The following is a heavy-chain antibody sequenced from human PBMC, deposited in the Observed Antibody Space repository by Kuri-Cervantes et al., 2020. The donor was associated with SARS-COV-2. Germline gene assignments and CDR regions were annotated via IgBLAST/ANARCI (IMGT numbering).Heavy chain of an antibody. Sequence: ASVKVSCKASGYTFTNYDINWVRQATGQGLEWMGWMNPNSGNTGYAQKFQGRVTMTRNTSISTAYMELSSLRSEDTAVYYCARVASSWYSLDYYYYMDVWGKGPRSPSP. CDR1: GYTFTNYD. D-gene: IGHD6-13*01. V-gene: IGHV1-8*02. J-gene: IGHJ6*03. CDR2: MNPNSGNT. CDR3: ARVASSWYSLDYYYYMDV.